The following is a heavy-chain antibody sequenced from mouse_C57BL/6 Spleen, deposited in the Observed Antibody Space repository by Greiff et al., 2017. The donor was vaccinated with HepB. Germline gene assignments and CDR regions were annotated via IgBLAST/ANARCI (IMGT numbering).Heavy chain of an antibody. CDR3: ARTGWPYYFDY. J-gene: IGHJ2*01. D-gene: IGHD3-1*01. CDR2: INPNNGGT. Sequence: EVKLMESGPELVKPGASVKMSCKASGYTFTDYNMHWVKQSHGKSLEWIGYINPNNGGTSYNQKFKGKATLTVNKSSSTAYMELRSLTSEDSAVYYCARTGWPYYFDYWGQGTTLTVSS. V-gene: IGHV1-22*01. CDR1: GYTFTDYN.